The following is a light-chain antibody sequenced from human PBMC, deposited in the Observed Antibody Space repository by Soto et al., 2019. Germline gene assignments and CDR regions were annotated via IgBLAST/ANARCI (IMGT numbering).Light chain of an antibody. Sequence: SALTQRASVSGSPGQSITISCSGTSSDIGSYDHVAWYQQFPGKSPKLIIYAVSDRPSGVSDRFSGSKSGISASLTISGLQTEDEADYYCISYTDRQSYLFGTGTKVTVL. CDR1: SSDIGSYDH. CDR3: ISYTDRQSYL. CDR2: AVS. V-gene: IGLV2-14*03. J-gene: IGLJ1*01.